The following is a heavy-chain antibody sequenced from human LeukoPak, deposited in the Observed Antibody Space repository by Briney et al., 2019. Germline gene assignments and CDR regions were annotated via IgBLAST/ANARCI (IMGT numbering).Heavy chain of an antibody. CDR1: GGSISRSSYY. J-gene: IGHJ6*03. V-gene: IGHV4-39*07. CDR2: IYYSGST. Sequence: SETLSLTCTVSGGSISRSSYYWGWIRQPPGKGLEWIGSIYYSGSTYYNPSLKSRVTISVDTSKNQFSLKLSSVTAADTAVYYCARELRFPRYMDVWGKGTTVTVSS. CDR3: ARELRFPRYMDV. D-gene: IGHD3-3*01.